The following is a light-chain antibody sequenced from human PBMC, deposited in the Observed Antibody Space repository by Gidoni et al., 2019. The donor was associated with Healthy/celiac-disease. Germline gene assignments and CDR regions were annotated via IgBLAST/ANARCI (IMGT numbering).Light chain of an antibody. Sequence: EIVLTQSPGTLSLSPGERATLSCRASQRVSSSYLAWYQQKPGQAPRLLIYGASSRATGIPDRFRGSGCGTDFTLTISRLEPEDFAVYYCQQYGSSPPWTFGQGTKVEIK. J-gene: IGKJ1*01. V-gene: IGKV3-20*01. CDR2: GAS. CDR3: QQYGSSPPWT. CDR1: QRVSSSY.